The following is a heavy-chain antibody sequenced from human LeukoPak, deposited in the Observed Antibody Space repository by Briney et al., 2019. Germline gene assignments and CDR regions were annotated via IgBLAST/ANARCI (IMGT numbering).Heavy chain of an antibody. Sequence: PSETLTLTCSVSGGSMTGFFGTWIRQPPGKGLEWIGYIYYSGITNYNPSLESRITISVDTSNNEFSLKLRSVTPADAAIYYCARGWDVDYFSYHMDVWWKGTTVTVSS. V-gene: IGHV4-59*01. D-gene: IGHD1-26*01. CDR2: IYYSGIT. CDR3: ARGWDVDYFSYHMDV. CDR1: GGSMTGFF. J-gene: IGHJ6*03.